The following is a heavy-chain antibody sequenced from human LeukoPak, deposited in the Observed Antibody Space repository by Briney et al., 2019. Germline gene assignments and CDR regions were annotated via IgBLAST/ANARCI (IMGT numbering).Heavy chain of an antibody. Sequence: GGSLRLSCAASGFTFSSYAMSWVRQAPGQGLEWVGRIKSRVDGGTAEYAAPVQGRFTISRDDSRNTLSLQMNSLKTEDTAVYYCTTQTPYWGQGTLVTVSS. V-gene: IGHV3-15*01. J-gene: IGHJ4*02. CDR2: IKSRVDGGTA. CDR1: GFTFSSYA. CDR3: TTQTPY.